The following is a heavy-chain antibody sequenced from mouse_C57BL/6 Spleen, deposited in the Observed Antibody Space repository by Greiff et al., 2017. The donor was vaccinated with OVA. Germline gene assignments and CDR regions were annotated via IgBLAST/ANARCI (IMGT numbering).Heavy chain of an antibody. Sequence: VQLQQPGAELVRPGSSVKLSCKASGYTFTSYWMHWVKQRPIQGLEWIGNIDPSDSATHYNQKFKDKATLTVDKSSNTAYMQLSSLTSEDTAVYYCARRFSYDNYWYADVWGTGTTVTVSS. CDR3: ARRFSYDNYWYADV. CDR1: GYTFTSYW. J-gene: IGHJ1*03. D-gene: IGHD2-3*01. CDR2: IDPSDSAT. V-gene: IGHV1-52*01.